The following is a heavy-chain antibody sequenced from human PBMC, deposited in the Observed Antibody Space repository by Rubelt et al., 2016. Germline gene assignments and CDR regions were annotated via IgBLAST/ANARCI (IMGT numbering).Heavy chain of an antibody. CDR3: ARHPLSSGCPDY. CDR2: IYYSGST. V-gene: IGHV4-39*07. J-gene: IGHJ4*02. D-gene: IGHD6-19*01. CDR1: GGSISSSSYY. Sequence: QLQLQESGPGLVKPSETLSLTCTVSGGSISSSSYYWGWIRQPPGKGLEWIGSIYYSGSTYYNPSLKSRVTIAVDTSKNQFSLRLSAGTAADTAVYYCARHPLSSGCPDYWGQGTLVTVSS.